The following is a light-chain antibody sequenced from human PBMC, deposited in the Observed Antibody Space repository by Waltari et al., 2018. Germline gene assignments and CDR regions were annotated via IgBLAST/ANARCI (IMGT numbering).Light chain of an antibody. J-gene: IGLJ1*01. CDR1: GANIRASDD. V-gene: IGLV1-40*01. Sequence: QSVLTQSPSVSGAPGQRVTHSCYASGANIRASDDGPWYQQFPRAAPKLLSCEVFKRPPDTSSRFYGAKSCSTASLTISGLQPEDEADYYCCSYAGRGTYVFGSGTKVTVL. CDR2: EVF. CDR3: CSYAGRGTYV.